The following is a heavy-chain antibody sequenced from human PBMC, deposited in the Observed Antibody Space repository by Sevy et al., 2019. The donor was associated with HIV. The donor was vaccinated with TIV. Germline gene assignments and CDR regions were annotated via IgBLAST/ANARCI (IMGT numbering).Heavy chain of an antibody. CDR2: VSHSGNT. D-gene: IGHD2-2*02. V-gene: IGHV4-59*08. J-gene: IGHJ4*02. CDR1: GDSINTYY. CDR3: ARLRWDLVVVPGATPGCYFES. Sequence: SETLSLTCTVSGDSINTYYWSWIRQPPGKGLEWIGYVSHSGNTNYNPSLKSRVSMSVDTSTNQFSLKVKSVTAADTAVYYCARLRWDLVVVPGATPGCYFESWGQGTLVTFSS.